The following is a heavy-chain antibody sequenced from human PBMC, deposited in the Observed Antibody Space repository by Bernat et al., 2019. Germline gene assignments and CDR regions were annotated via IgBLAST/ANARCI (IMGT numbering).Heavy chain of an antibody. CDR3: AKGGIGAAGPGSTADYYYYGMDV. J-gene: IGHJ6*02. Sequence: EVQLLESGGGLVQPGGSLRLSCAASGFTYSSYAMSWVRQAPGKGLEWVSAISGSGGSTYYADSVKGRFTISRDNSKNTLYLQMNSLRAEDTAVYYCAKGGIGAAGPGSTADYYYYGMDVWGQGTTVTVS. CDR1: GFTYSSYA. D-gene: IGHD6-13*01. V-gene: IGHV3-23*01. CDR2: ISGSGGST.